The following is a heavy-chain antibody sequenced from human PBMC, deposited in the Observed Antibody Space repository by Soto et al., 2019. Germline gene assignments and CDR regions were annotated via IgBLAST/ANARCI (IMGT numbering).Heavy chain of an antibody. J-gene: IGHJ4*02. CDR1: GFTFSRYS. V-gene: IGHV3-21*06. CDR3: ARVAY. CDR2: IRSGGNTK. Sequence: GGSLRLSCVASGFTFSRYSINWFRQALGKGLEWVSSIRSGGNTKSYANSVKGRFTISRDNAKNSLYLEMNSLRPEDTAVYYCARVAYWGQGTLVTVSS.